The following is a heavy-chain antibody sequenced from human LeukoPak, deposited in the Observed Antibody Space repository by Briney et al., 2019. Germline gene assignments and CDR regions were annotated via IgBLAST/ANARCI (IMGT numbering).Heavy chain of an antibody. CDR2: IIPVLNTA. Sequence: SVKVSCKASGDTFKNDAGSWVRQAPGQGLEWMGRIIPVLNTADYAHDFEGKITITADTSTNTAYLELSSLRSEDTAIYCCATLHCIDACHIRDRWGQGTLVTVSS. J-gene: IGHJ5*02. CDR1: GDTFKNDA. CDR3: ATLHCIDACHIRDR. V-gene: IGHV1-69*04. D-gene: IGHD2-15*01.